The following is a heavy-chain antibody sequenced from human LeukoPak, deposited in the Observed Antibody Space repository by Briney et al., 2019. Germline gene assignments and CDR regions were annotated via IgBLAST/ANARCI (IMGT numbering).Heavy chain of an antibody. CDR2: IYYSGST. V-gene: IGHV4-59*01. J-gene: IGHJ1*01. Sequence: SETLSLTCTVSGGSISSYYWSWIRQPPGKGLELIGYIYYSGSTNYNPSLKSRVTISVDTSKNQFSLKLSSVTAADTAVYYCARDLGYCSGGSCYSGYFQHWGQGTLVTVSS. D-gene: IGHD2-15*01. CDR1: GGSISSYY. CDR3: ARDLGYCSGGSCYSGYFQH.